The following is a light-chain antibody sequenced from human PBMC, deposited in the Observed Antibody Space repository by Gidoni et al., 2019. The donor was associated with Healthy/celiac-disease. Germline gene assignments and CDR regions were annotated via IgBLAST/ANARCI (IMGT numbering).Light chain of an antibody. Sequence: VLSTPPATLSVSPGERATLSCRASQSVSSNLAWYQQKPGQAPRLLIYGASTRATGFPARFSGSGSGTEFTLTISSLQSEDFAVYYCQQYNNWPWTFGQGTKVEIK. V-gene: IGKV3-15*01. CDR1: QSVSSN. CDR3: QQYNNWPWT. CDR2: GAS. J-gene: IGKJ1*01.